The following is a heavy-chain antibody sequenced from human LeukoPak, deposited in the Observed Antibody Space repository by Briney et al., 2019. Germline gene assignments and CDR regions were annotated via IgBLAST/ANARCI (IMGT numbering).Heavy chain of an antibody. CDR1: GFTFSSYS. CDR2: ISYDGSNK. Sequence: GGALRLSCAASGFTFSSYSMHWVRQAPGKGLEWVAVISYDGSNKYYADSGKGRFTISRNNSKNTLYLQMSSLRAEDTAVYYCARARSGYYDSSGYKALPLDYWGQGTLVTVSS. J-gene: IGHJ4*02. CDR3: ARARSGYYDSSGYKALPLDY. D-gene: IGHD3-22*01. V-gene: IGHV3-30*04.